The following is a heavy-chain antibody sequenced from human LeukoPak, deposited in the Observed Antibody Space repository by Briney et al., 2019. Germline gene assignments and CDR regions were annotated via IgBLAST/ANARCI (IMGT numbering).Heavy chain of an antibody. D-gene: IGHD4-17*01. CDR1: GYTFTGYY. J-gene: IGHJ4*02. CDR2: INPNSGST. Sequence: ASVKVSCKASGYTFTGYYMHWVRQAPGQGLEWMGWINPNSGSTNYAQKFQGRVTMTRDTSISTAYMELSRLRSDDTAVYYCARDNPYGDYAVDYWGQGTLVTVSS. CDR3: ARDNPYGDYAVDY. V-gene: IGHV1-2*02.